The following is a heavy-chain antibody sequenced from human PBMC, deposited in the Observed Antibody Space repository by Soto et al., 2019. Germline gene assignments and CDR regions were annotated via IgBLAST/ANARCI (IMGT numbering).Heavy chain of an antibody. J-gene: IGHJ5*01. CDR2: IYYTGTT. Sequence: VQLQESGPGLVKPSQTLSLSCAVSGGSISIGGYYWSWIRQHPGKGLEWIGYIYYTGTTYYKSSLKGRVIMSVDTSKNQFSLNLTSVTAADTAVYYCAGDQWFGEPRSQYNWFDSWGQGILVTVAS. CDR1: GGSISIGGYY. V-gene: IGHV4-31*11. CDR3: AGDQWFGEPRSQYNWFDS. D-gene: IGHD3-10*01.